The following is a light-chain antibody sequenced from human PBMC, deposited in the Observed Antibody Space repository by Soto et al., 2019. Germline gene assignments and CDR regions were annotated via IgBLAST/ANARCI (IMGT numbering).Light chain of an antibody. CDR3: QQSSSSPGT. Sequence: EIVLTHSPGTLSLSPGERATLSCRASRRISSSYLAWYQQKPGQVPRLLMYSASSRASGFPDRFSGSGSGTDVTLTISRLEPEDFTVYSCQQSSSSPGTFGQGTRLEI. CDR1: RRISSSY. CDR2: SAS. V-gene: IGKV3-20*01. J-gene: IGKJ5*01.